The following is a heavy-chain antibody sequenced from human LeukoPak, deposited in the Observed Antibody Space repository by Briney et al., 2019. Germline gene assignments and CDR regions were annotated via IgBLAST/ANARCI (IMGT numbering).Heavy chain of an antibody. CDR3: ARSPRAYSSSWYPVFDY. CDR1: GGSISSGGYY. V-gene: IGHV4-31*03. J-gene: IGHJ4*02. Sequence: PSETLSLTCTVSGGSISSGGYYWSWIRQHPGKGLEWIGYIYYSGSTYYNPSLKSRVTISVDTSKNQFSLKLSSVTAADTAVYYCARSPRAYSSSWYPVFDYWGQGTLVTVSS. CDR2: IYYSGST. D-gene: IGHD6-13*01.